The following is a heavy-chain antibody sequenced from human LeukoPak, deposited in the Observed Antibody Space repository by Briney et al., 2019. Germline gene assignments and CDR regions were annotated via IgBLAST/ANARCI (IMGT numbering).Heavy chain of an antibody. CDR1: GYSISSGYY. J-gene: IGHJ4*02. CDR3: ARGGCCSGGSCFSGDLDY. D-gene: IGHD2-15*01. Sequence: PSETLSLTCTVSGYSISSGYYWGWTRHPPGRGLEWIGSTYHGGSTYYNPSLKSRVTMSVDTSKNQFSLKRRSVAAADTAVYYCARGGCCSGGSCFSGDLDYWGQGTLVTVSS. CDR2: TYHGGST. V-gene: IGHV4-38-2*02.